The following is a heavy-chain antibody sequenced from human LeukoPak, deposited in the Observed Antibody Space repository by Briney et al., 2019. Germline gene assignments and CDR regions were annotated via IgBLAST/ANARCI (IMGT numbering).Heavy chain of an antibody. D-gene: IGHD1-26*01. CDR3: ARGTSGGYFDY. CDR2: INSDGFST. CDR1: GFTFSSFW. V-gene: IGHV3-74*01. J-gene: IGHJ4*02. Sequence: GGSLRLSCAASGFTFSSFWIHWVRQVPGTGLVWVSRINSDGFSTSYEDSLKGRCTISRDNAKNTLYLQMNSLRAEHTAVYYCARGTSGGYFDYWGQGTLVTVSS.